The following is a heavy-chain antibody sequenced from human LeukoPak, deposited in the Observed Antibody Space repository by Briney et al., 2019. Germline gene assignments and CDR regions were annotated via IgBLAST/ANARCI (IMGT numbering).Heavy chain of an antibody. Sequence: SETLSLTCAVSGVSISPYYWAWIRQPPGKGLEWIGYIHTSGSNNQYPSLKSRVTISVDKSKNHFSLRLTSVNAADTAVYYCARLSAAVHLGAFDLWGQGTMVTVSS. D-gene: IGHD3-3*01. CDR2: IHTSGSN. CDR3: ARLSAAVHLGAFDL. J-gene: IGHJ3*01. V-gene: IGHV4-4*09. CDR1: GVSISPYY.